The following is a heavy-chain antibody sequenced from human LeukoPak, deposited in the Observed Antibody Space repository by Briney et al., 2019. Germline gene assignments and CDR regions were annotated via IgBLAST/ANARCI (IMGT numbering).Heavy chain of an antibody. J-gene: IGHJ4*02. CDR3: AREASGWYGVDY. V-gene: IGHV4-39*07. CDR2: IYYSGST. D-gene: IGHD6-19*01. Sequence: SETLSLTCTVSGGSISSSSYYWGWIRQPPGKGLEWIGSIYYSGSTYYNPSLKSRVTISVDTSKNQFSLKLSSVTAADTAVYYCAREASGWYGVDYWGQGTLVTVSS. CDR1: GGSISSSSYY.